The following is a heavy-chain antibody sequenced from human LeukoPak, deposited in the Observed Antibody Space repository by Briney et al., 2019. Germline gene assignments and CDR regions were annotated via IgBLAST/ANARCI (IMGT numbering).Heavy chain of an antibody. CDR3: ATVYCSGGSCYSGSGWFDP. D-gene: IGHD2-15*01. CDR2: FDPEDGET. Sequence: ASVTVSCKVSGYTLTELSMHWVRQAPGKGLEWMGGFDPEDGETIYAQKFQGRVTMTEDTSTDTAYMELSSLRSEDTAVYYCATVYCSGGSCYSGSGWFDPWGQGTLVTVSS. J-gene: IGHJ5*02. V-gene: IGHV1-24*01. CDR1: GYTLTELS.